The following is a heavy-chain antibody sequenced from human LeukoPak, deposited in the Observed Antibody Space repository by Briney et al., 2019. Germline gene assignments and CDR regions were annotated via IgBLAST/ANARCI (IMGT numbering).Heavy chain of an antibody. D-gene: IGHD6-13*01. Sequence: GGSLRLSCAASGFTFSSYWMSWVRQVPGKGLEWVANIKEDGSEKYYVDSVKGRFTISRDNVKNLLYLQMNSLRAEDTAVYYCARDLMGIAYRGAFYYWGQGTLVTVSS. J-gene: IGHJ4*02. CDR3: ARDLMGIAYRGAFYY. V-gene: IGHV3-7*03. CDR1: GFTFSSYW. CDR2: IKEDGSEK.